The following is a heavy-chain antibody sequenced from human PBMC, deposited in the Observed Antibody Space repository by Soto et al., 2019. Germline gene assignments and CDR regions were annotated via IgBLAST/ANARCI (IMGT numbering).Heavy chain of an antibody. CDR2: IKSKVDGEAT. V-gene: IGHV3-15*01. CDR3: TTGHAVGLY. CDR1: GFTFSNAW. Sequence: PGGSLRLSCAASGFTFSNAWMSWVRQAPGKGPEWVGRIKSKVDGEATDYATPVRGRFAISRDDSEDRLFLQMNSLKTEDTAVYYCTTGHAVGLYWGRGSLVPVSS. J-gene: IGHJ1*01.